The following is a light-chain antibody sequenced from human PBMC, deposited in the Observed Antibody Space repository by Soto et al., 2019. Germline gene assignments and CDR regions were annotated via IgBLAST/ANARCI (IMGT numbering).Light chain of an antibody. Sequence: QSVLTQPPSASGTPGQRVTISCSGGSSNIGSNYAYWYRQLPGTAPKLVIYANSQRPSGVPDRFSGSKSGTSAALAISWLRYADEADYYCATWDDSMRGVLFGGGTKLTVL. J-gene: IGLJ2*01. CDR1: SSNIGSNY. CDR3: ATWDDSMRGVL. V-gene: IGLV1-47*01. CDR2: ANS.